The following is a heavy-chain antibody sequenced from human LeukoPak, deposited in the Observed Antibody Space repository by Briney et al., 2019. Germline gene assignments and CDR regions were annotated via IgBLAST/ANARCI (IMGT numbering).Heavy chain of an antibody. CDR2: IIPIFGTT. CDR1: GGSFSNYA. CDR3: ARVEYSFSGLLYYYYYMDV. J-gene: IGHJ6*03. D-gene: IGHD6-6*01. V-gene: IGHV1-69*13. Sequence: ASVKVSCKASGGSFSNYAINWVRQAPRQGLEWMGGIIPIFGTTNYAQKFQGRVTITADESTSTAYMELSSLRSDDTAVYYCARVEYSFSGLLYYYYYMDVWGKGTTVIVSS.